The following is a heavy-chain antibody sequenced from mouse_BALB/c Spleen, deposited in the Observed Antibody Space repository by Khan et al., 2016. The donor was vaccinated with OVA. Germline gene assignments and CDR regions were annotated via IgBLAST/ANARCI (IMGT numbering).Heavy chain of an antibody. J-gene: IGHJ1*01. CDR3: ASYHGYFDV. Sequence: VRLQQSGPDLVKPGASMKISCKASGYSFTGYYIHWVKQSHGKSLEWIGRVNPNNGGTSYNQKFKGKAILTVDKSSNTAYMELRSLTSEDSAVYSCASYHGYFDVWGAGTTVTVSS. CDR2: VNPNNGGT. D-gene: IGHD1-1*01. CDR1: GYSFTGYY. V-gene: IGHV1-26*01.